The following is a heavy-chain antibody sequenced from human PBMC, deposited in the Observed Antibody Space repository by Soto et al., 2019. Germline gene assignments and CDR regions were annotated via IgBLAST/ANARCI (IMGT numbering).Heavy chain of an antibody. V-gene: IGHV3-30-3*01. CDR3: AREFAYCSSTSCYAGGDYYYYGMDV. J-gene: IGHJ6*02. CDR2: ISYDGSNK. Sequence: GGSLRLSCAASGFTFSSYAMYWVRQAPGKGLEWVVVISYDGSNKYYADSVKGRFTISRDNSKNTLYLQMNSLRAEDTAVYYCAREFAYCSSTSCYAGGDYYYYGMDVWGQGTTVTVSS. CDR1: GFTFSSYA. D-gene: IGHD2-2*01.